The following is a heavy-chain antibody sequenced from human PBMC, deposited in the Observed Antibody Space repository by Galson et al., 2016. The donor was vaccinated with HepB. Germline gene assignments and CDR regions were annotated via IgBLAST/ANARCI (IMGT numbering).Heavy chain of an antibody. J-gene: IGHJ4*02. V-gene: IGHV3-23*01. Sequence: SLRLSCAASGFTLNNYVMSWVRQAPGKGLEWVATIGGRPDQPHYADSVEGRFAISRDNSRSTVSLQMTSLRAEDTAIYYCLKDAQHPIDYWGQGTLVTVSS. CDR3: LKDAQHPIDY. CDR1: GFTLNNYV. CDR2: IGGRPDQP.